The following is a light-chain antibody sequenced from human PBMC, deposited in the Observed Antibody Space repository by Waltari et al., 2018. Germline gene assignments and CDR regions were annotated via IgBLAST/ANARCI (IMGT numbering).Light chain of an antibody. V-gene: IGKV4-1*01. CDR1: PSVLYSSNNKNY. CDR2: WAS. Sequence: DIVMTQSPDSLAVSLGERATINCQSRPSVLYSSNNKNYLAWYQQKPGQPPKLLIYWASTRESGVPDRFSGSGSGTDFTLTISSLQAEDVAVYYCQQYYSTPETFGQGTKVEIK. CDR3: QQYYSTPET. J-gene: IGKJ1*01.